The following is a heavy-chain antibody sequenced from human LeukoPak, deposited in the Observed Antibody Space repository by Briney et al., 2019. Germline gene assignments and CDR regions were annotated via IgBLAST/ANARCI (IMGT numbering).Heavy chain of an antibody. D-gene: IGHD6-13*01. CDR1: GFTFSSYA. Sequence: PGGPLRLSCAASGFTFSSYAMSWVRQAPGKGLEWVSAISGSGGSTYYADSVKGRFTISRDNAKNSLYLQMNSLRAEDTAMYYCARDNLAAAGDDNFDFWGQGTMVTVSS. V-gene: IGHV3-23*01. CDR3: ARDNLAAAGDDNFDF. CDR2: ISGSGGST. J-gene: IGHJ3*01.